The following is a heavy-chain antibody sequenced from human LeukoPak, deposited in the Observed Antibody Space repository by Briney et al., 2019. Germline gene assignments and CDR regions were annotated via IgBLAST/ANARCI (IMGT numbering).Heavy chain of an antibody. D-gene: IGHD3-22*01. V-gene: IGHV1-46*01. CDR2: INPSGGST. CDR1: GYTFTGYY. J-gene: IGHJ6*02. Sequence: ASVTVSCKASGYTFTGYYMHWVRQAPGQGLEWMGIINPSGGSTSYAQKFQGRVTMTRDTSTSTVYMELSSLRSEDTAVYYCARNGYYYDSSGYYYYYGMDVWGQGTTVTVSS. CDR3: ARNGYYYDSSGYYYYYGMDV.